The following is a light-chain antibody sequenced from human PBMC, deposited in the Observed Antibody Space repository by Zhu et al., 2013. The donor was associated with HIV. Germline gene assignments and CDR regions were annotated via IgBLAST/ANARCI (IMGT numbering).Light chain of an antibody. CDR3: QQCGGSSYT. Sequence: EIVLTQSPGTLSLSPGERATLSCRASQSVSSSYLAWYQQKPGQAPRLLIYGASSRATGIPDRFSGSGSGTDFTLTISRLEPEDFAVYYCQQCGGSSYTFGQGTQAGDQ. CDR1: QSVSSSY. J-gene: IGKJ2*01. CDR2: GAS. V-gene: IGKV3-20*01.